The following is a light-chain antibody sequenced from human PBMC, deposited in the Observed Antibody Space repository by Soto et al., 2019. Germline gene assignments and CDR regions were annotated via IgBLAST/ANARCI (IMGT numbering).Light chain of an antibody. Sequence: DIQMTQSPSSVSASVGDRVTITCRASQDIIIALAWFQQKPGEAPRLLIYTASSLHSGVPSRFSGSGSGTDFTLTSSSLQPEDFATYYCQQGHSFPLTFGGGTKVEMK. CDR2: TAS. J-gene: IGKJ4*01. V-gene: IGKV1-12*01. CDR1: QDIIIA. CDR3: QQGHSFPLT.